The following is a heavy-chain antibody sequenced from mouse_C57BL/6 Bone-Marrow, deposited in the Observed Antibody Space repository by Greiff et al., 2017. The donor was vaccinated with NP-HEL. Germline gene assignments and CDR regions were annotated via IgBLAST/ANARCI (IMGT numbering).Heavy chain of an antibody. CDR3: ARSPPNYYDYAPFAY. V-gene: IGHV1-64*01. D-gene: IGHD2-4*01. CDR1: GYTFTSYW. CDR2: IHPNSGST. Sequence: QVQLQQPGAELVKPGASVKLSCKASGYTFTSYWMHWVKQRPGQGLEWIGMIHPNSGSTNYNEKSKSKATLTVDKSSSTAYMQLSSLTSEDSAVYYCARSPPNYYDYAPFAYWGQGTLVTVSA. J-gene: IGHJ3*01.